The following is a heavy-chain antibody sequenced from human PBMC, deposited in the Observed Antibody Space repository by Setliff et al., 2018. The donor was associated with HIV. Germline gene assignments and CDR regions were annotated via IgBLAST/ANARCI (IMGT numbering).Heavy chain of an antibody. CDR1: GGSLTSYY. J-gene: IGHJ4*02. Sequence: SETLSLTCIVSGGSLTSYYWSWIRQAPGKGLEWIGYAFYSGTTNYNPSLKSRVTISIDTSNNQISLRLSSVTAADTAMYYCVRDDYGYNGKGFDYWGPGTLVTVSS. D-gene: IGHD4-17*01. V-gene: IGHV4-4*08. CDR3: VRDDYGYNGKGFDY. CDR2: AFYSGTT.